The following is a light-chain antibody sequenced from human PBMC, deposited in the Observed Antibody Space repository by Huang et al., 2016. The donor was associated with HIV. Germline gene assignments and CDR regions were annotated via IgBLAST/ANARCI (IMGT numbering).Light chain of an antibody. CDR2: DAS. V-gene: IGKV3-11*01. CDR3: QQRYNWPRT. Sequence: IVLTQSPATLSLSTGERATHSCGASQSVGNSLGWYQQRTGTAPRLLIYDASNRATGIPARFSASGSGTDFTLTITVLEPEDFAVYYCQQRYNWPRTFGQGTNLEIK. J-gene: IGKJ2*01. CDR1: QSVGNS.